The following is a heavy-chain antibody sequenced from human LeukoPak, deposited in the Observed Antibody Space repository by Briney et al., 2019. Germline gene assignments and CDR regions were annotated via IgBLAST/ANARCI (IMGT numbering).Heavy chain of an antibody. CDR3: ASRKLGNDY. V-gene: IGHV4-59*02. Sequence: NPSETLSLTCTISGGSVSDYYWSWIRQSPGKGLEWIGYIYHTGSTSYSPSLKSRVTISADTSQNQFSLKLSSVTAADTAVYYWASRKLGNDYWGQGTLVTVSS. J-gene: IGHJ4*02. CDR2: IYHTGST. D-gene: IGHD7-27*01. CDR1: GGSVSDYY.